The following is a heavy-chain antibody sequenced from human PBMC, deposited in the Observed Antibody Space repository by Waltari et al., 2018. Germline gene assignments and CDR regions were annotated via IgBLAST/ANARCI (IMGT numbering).Heavy chain of an antibody. V-gene: IGHV4-38-2*01. CDR2: FYFGGNT. CDR1: AKSISRGYF. D-gene: IGHD6-19*01. CDR3: VSRVTVAGLFDY. J-gene: IGHJ4*02. Sequence: QVRLQESGPGLVKPSETLSLTCAVPAKSISRGYFWGWIRQAPGKGLEWIGSFYFGGNTYYNPTLQSRVSISIDTSKNQCSLRLTSVTAADTAVYYCVSRVTVAGLFDYCGQGSMVTVSP.